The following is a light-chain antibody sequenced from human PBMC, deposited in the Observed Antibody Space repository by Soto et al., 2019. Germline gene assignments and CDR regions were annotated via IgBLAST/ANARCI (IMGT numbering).Light chain of an antibody. V-gene: IGLV1-40*01. CDR2: ATN. CDR1: SSNIGAGFD. J-gene: IGLJ3*02. Sequence: QSVLTQPPSVSGAPGQTVTISCPGSSSNIGAGFDVHWYMQLPGTAPKLLIYATNNRPSGVPDRFSGSKSVTSASLVITGLQAEDEADYYCQSYDKSLSGWVFGGGTKLTVL. CDR3: QSYDKSLSGWV.